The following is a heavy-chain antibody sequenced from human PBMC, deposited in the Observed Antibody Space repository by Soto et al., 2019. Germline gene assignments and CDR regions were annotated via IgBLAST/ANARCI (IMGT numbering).Heavy chain of an antibody. CDR3: AAWAGLVTYRGFIGPFDF. CDR1: GSTFSKRS. Sequence: QVHLVQSGAEVKKPGSSVKISCRASGSTFSKRSITWVRQAPGQGFEWMGGITPAFGTTNFARKFQGRLTITSDEPTTTACVELSSRSSGDTAVYHCAAWAGLVTYRGFIGPFDFWGQGTLVNVSS. V-gene: IGHV1-69*01. CDR2: ITPAFGTT. D-gene: IGHD2-21*01. J-gene: IGHJ4*02.